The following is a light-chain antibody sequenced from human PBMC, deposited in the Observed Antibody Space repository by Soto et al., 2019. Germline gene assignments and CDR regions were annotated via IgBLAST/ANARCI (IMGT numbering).Light chain of an antibody. Sequence: QSALTQPASVSGSPGQSITISCTGTSSDVGGYDYVSWYQQHPGVAPKLIIYEVTHRPAGVSNRFSGSKSGDTASLTISGLQAEDESHYYCTSYTRSTTVVFGGGTKVTGL. CDR1: SSDVGGYDY. V-gene: IGLV2-14*01. CDR2: EVT. J-gene: IGLJ3*02. CDR3: TSYTRSTTVV.